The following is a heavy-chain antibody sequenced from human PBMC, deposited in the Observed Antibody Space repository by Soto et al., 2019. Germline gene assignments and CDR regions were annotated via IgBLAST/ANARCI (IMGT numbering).Heavy chain of an antibody. V-gene: IGHV1-2*04. CDR1: GYTFTGYY. D-gene: IGHD2-15*01. CDR3: ERGPVRMDAFDI. Sequence: ASVKVSCKASGYTFTGYYMHWVRQAPGQGLEWMGWINPNSGGTNYAQKFQGWVTMTRELSISTAYMELSRLRSDDTAVDFCERGPVRMDAFDIWGQGTMVTVSS. J-gene: IGHJ3*02. CDR2: INPNSGGT.